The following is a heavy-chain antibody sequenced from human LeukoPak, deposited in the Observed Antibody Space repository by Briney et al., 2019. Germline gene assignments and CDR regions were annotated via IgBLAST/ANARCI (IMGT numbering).Heavy chain of an antibody. CDR2: IYHTGST. D-gene: IGHD2-2*01. CDR3: ARLQYCSGTSCYWFDP. V-gene: IGHV4-30-2*06. CDR1: GGSISSGGYR. J-gene: IGHJ5*02. Sequence: SQTLSLTCAVSGGSISSGGYRWTWIRQYPGKGLEWIGYIYHTGSTYYNPSLKSRVTISVDTSKNQFSLRLSSVTAADTAVYYCARLQYCSGTSCYWFDPWGQGTLVTVSS.